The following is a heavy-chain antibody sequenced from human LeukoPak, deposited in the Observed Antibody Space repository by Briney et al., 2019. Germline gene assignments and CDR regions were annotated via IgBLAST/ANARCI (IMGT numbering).Heavy chain of an antibody. V-gene: IGHV3-23*01. D-gene: IGHD6-19*01. CDR1: GFTFSSYA. CDR2: FSGTSST. J-gene: IGHJ4*02. CDR3: AKLKQWQPQRYFFEY. Sequence: GGSLRLSCAASGFTFSSYAMSWVRQAPGKGLEWVSTFSGTSSTSYADAVKGRVTISRDNSKNTLYLQMNSLRAEDTAVYYCAKLKQWQPQRYFFEYWGQGALVTV.